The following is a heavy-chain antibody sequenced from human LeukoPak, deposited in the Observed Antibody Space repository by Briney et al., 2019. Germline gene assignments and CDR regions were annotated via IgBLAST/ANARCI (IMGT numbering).Heavy chain of an antibody. D-gene: IGHD3-22*01. J-gene: IGHJ5*02. V-gene: IGHV3-23*01. Sequence: GGPLRLPCEASGFTFSGYALSWAGRAPGKGLEWCSAISKSGGSTFYADSVTCRFSISSDNSKNTVFLQMNRLRDDDTAVYYCAKVHHCESSGYGNLDRWGQGTLVTVSS. CDR2: ISKSGGST. CDR3: AKVHHCESSGYGNLDR. CDR1: GFTFSGYA.